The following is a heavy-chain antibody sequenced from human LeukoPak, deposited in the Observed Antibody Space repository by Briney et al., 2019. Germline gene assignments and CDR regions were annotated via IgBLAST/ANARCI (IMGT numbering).Heavy chain of an antibody. Sequence: GGSLRLSCAAFGFTFSNYGINWVRQAPGKGLEWVSGISGGGDSTYYADSVKGRFTISRDNSKNTLYLQMNDLRAEDTAMYYCVRGWGSNVYASAFDVWGQGTMVTVSS. D-gene: IGHD3-16*01. CDR1: GFTFSNYG. J-gene: IGHJ3*01. V-gene: IGHV3-23*01. CDR3: VRGWGSNVYASAFDV. CDR2: ISGGGDST.